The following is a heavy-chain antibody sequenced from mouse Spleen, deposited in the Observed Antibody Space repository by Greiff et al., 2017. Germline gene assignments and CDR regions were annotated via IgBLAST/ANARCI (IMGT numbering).Heavy chain of an antibody. V-gene: IGHV1-26*01. CDR3: ARDRKKYSAMDY. CDR1: GYTFTDYY. J-gene: IGHJ4*01. Sequence: VQLQQSGPELVKPGASVKISCKASGYTFTDYYMNWVKQSHGKSLEWIGDINPNNGGTSYNQKFKGKATLTVDKSSSTAYMELRSLTSEDSAVYYCARDRKKYSAMDYWGQGTSVTVSS. CDR2: INPNNGGT.